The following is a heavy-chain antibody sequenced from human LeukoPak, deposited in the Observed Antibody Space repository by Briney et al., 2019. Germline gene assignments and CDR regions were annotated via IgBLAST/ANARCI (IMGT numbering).Heavy chain of an antibody. Sequence: SETLSLTCTVSGGSVSSDKYHWSWSRQPAGKALEWIGRVYLKGTTNYNPSLEGRVTISVDTSKNQFSLNLNSVTATDTATYYCARGVIIINWFDSWGQGARVTVSS. CDR2: VYLKGTT. D-gene: IGHD3-10*01. J-gene: IGHJ5*01. V-gene: IGHV4-61*02. CDR1: GGSVSSDKYH. CDR3: ARGVIIINWFDS.